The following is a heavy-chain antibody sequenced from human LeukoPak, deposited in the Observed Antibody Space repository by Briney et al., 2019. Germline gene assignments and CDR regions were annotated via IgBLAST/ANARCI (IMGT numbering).Heavy chain of an antibody. Sequence: PSETLSLTCAVSGGSISSGGYSWSWIRQPPGKGLEWIGYIYHSGSTYYNPSLKSRVTISVDRSKNQFSLKLTSMTAADTAVYYCARDEEGGSSWGQGTLVTVSS. V-gene: IGHV4-30-2*01. CDR2: IYHSGST. D-gene: IGHD2-15*01. CDR1: GGSISSGGYS. CDR3: ARDEEGGSS. J-gene: IGHJ5*02.